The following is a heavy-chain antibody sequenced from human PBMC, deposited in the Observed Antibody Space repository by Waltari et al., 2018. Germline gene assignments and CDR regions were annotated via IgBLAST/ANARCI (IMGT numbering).Heavy chain of an antibody. CDR2: IYWNDDK. Sequence: QITLKESGPTLVKPTQTLTLTCTFSGFTLSTSAVSVGWIRQPPGKALEWLALIYWNDDKRYSPSLKSRLTITKDTSKNQVVLTMTNMDPVDTATYYCAHLYSSSSGSLAAVRLFDYWGQGTLVTVSS. CDR1: GFTLSTSAVS. CDR3: AHLYSSSSGSLAAVRLFDY. J-gene: IGHJ4*02. D-gene: IGHD6-6*01. V-gene: IGHV2-5*01.